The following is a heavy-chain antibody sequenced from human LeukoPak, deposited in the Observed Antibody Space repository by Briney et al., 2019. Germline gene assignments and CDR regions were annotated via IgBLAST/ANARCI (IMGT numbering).Heavy chain of an antibody. CDR1: GYSISSGYS. J-gene: IGHJ4*02. V-gene: IGHV4-38-2*02. CDR3: ARAGMIAAAGPFDY. D-gene: IGHD6-13*01. CDR2: ICHSRST. Sequence: SETLSLTCTVSGYSISSGYSWGWIRQPPGKGLEWIGSICHSRSTYYNPSLKSRVTISVDTSKNQFSLNLSSVTAADTAVHYCARAGMIAAAGPFDYWGQGPLVTVSS.